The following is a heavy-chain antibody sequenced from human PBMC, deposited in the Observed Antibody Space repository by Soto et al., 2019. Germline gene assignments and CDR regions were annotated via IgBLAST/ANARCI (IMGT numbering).Heavy chain of an antibody. CDR1: GFSFSDYS. CDR3: ARDLEYSSSWYYYYGLDV. J-gene: IGHJ6*02. CDR2: ISRSGSLN. V-gene: IGHV3-48*02. D-gene: IGHD6-6*01. Sequence: GGSLRLSCAASGFSFSDYSMNWVRQAPGKGLEWLSYISRSGSLNYYADSVKGRFTISRDNAKNSLYLEMNSVRDEDTAMYYCARDLEYSSSWYYYYGLDVWGHGTTVTDSS.